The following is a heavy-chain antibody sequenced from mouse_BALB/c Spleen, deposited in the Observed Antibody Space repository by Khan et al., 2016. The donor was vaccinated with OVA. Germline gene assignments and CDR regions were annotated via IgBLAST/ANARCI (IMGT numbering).Heavy chain of an antibody. CDR1: GFSLTSYG. J-gene: IGHJ4*01. Sequence: QVRLQQSGPGLVAPSQSLSITCTVSGFSLTSYGVHWVRQPPGKGLEWLVVIWSDGSTNYNSVLKSRLSISKDNSKSQVFLKMNSRQTDDTAIYYCARWFDGYSSLYAMDYWGQGTSVTVSS. D-gene: IGHD2-3*01. CDR3: ARWFDGYSSLYAMDY. V-gene: IGHV2-6*02. CDR2: IWSDGST.